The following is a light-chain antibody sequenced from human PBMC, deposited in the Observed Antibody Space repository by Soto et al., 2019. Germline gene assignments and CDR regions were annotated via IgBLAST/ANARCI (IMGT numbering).Light chain of an antibody. V-gene: IGKV2-28*01. CDR1: QSLLHSNGYNY. J-gene: IGKJ1*01. CDR3: THAPQPPPR. CDR2: LGS. Sequence: SVMSQSQIYLPVTPGEPASISCRSSQSLLHSNGYNYLDWYLQKPGQSQQLLIYLGSSRASGVPDRFSGGGSGTDFTLKISRVEAEGVRLYYCTHAPQPPPRFGQGTNV.